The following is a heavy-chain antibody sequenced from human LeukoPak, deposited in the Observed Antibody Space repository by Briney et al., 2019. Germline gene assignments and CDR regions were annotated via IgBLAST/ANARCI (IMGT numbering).Heavy chain of an antibody. Sequence: SETLSLTCAVYGGSFSGYYWSWIRQPPGKGLEWIGEINHSGSTNYNPSLKSRVTISVDTSKNQFSLKLSSVTAADTAVYYCARGPSIVGAMRGAFDIWGPGTMVTASS. J-gene: IGHJ3*02. CDR2: INHSGST. D-gene: IGHD1-26*01. V-gene: IGHV4-34*01. CDR1: GGSFSGYY. CDR3: ARGPSIVGAMRGAFDI.